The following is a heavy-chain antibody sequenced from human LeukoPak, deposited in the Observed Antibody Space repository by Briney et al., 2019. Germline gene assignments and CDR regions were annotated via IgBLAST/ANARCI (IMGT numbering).Heavy chain of an antibody. CDR2: IYYSGST. D-gene: IGHD2-21*02. CDR1: GGSISSYY. J-gene: IGHJ4*02. Sequence: SETLSLTCTVSGGSISSYYWSWIRQPPGKGLEWIGYIYYSGSTNYNPSLKSRVTISVDTSKKPFSLKLRSVTDADTAVYYCARSGGLTAMVFYWGQGTLVTVSS. V-gene: IGHV4-59*01. CDR3: ARSGGLTAMVFY.